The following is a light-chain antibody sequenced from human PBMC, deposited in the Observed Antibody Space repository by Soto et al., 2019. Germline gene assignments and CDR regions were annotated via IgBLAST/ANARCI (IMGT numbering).Light chain of an antibody. J-gene: IGLJ3*02. CDR2: EVS. CDR3: TSYTTSSTLA. V-gene: IGLV2-14*01. Sequence: SALTQPASVSGSPGQSITISCTGTSSDIGTYTYVSWYQHHPGKAPRLMIYEVSNRPSGISNRFSGSKSGNTASLTISGLQAEDEADYYCTSYTTSSTLAFGGGTKVTVL. CDR1: SSDIGTYTY.